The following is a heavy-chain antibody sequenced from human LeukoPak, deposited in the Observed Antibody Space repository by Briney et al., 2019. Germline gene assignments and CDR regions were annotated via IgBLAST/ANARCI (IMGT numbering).Heavy chain of an antibody. CDR1: GGSISSGDYY. D-gene: IGHD2-21*02. CDR3: ASVLSCGGDCLYFDY. Sequence: PSETLSLTCTVSGGSISSGDYYWSWIRQPPGKGLEWIGYIYYSGSTYYNPSLKSRVTISVDTSKNQFSLKLSSVTAADTAVYYCASVLSCGGDCLYFDYWGQGTLVTVSS. V-gene: IGHV4-30-4*01. CDR2: IYYSGST. J-gene: IGHJ4*02.